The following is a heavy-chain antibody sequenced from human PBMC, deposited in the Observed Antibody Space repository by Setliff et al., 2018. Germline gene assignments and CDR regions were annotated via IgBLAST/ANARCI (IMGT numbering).Heavy chain of an antibody. J-gene: IGHJ5*02. V-gene: IGHV4-34*01. Sequence: SETLSLTCAGYRRSFSGYYRSWIRQPPGMGLDWLGKINHSGSTYYNPSLKSRVTISVDTSKNQFSLKLSSVTAADTAVYYCVRQPKLLWFGELPSGPTDWCDPWGQGTLVTVSS. CDR2: INHSGST. CDR1: RRSFSGYY. D-gene: IGHD3-10*01. CDR3: VRQPKLLWFGELPSGPTDWCDP.